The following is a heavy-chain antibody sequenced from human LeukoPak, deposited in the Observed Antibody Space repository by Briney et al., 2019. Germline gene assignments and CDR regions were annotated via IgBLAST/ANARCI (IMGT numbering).Heavy chain of an antibody. D-gene: IGHD1-1*01. CDR1: GGSIGSYY. V-gene: IGHV4-59*01. J-gene: IGHJ4*02. CDR3: TKVGTGTLEY. Sequence: SETLSLTCTVSGGSIGSYYWGWLRQPPGKGLEWIGYIYYTGDTNYHPALKSRVTISVDTSKNQFSLKLSSVTAADTAVYYCTKVGTGTLEYWGQGTLVTVSP. CDR2: IYYTGDT.